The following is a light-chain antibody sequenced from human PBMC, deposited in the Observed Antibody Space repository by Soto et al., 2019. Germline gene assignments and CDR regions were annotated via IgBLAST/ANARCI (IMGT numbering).Light chain of an antibody. V-gene: IGKV1-39*01. CDR2: GVS. CDR1: QSIGSD. CDR3: QQYTNYPWT. Sequence: VQMTQSPISLSASVGDRITITCLASQSIGSDLNWYQQKPGKAPKVLIHGVSSLQSGVPSRFSGSGSGTEFTLTISSLQPDDFATYYCQQYTNYPWTFGQGTKVEIK. J-gene: IGKJ1*01.